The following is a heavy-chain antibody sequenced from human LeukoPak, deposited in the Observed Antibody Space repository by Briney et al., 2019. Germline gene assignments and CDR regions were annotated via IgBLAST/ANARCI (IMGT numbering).Heavy chain of an antibody. V-gene: IGHV3-48*02. D-gene: IGHD2-15*01. CDR1: GFXFSTYS. CDR2: ISGVTVSKI. Sequence: GGSLRLSCAASGFXFSTYSMNWVRQGPGKGLEWGSYISGVTVSKIYYADSVKGRFSIPRDNAKNSLYLQMNSLRDEDTAVYHCVRDDSWAFDIWGQGAMVTVSS. J-gene: IGHJ3*02. CDR3: VRDDSWAFDI.